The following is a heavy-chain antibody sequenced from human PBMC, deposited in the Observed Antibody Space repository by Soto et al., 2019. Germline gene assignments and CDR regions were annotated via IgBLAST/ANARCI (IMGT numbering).Heavy chain of an antibody. Sequence: QVQLVESGGGVVQPGRSLRLSCAASGFTFSSYAMHWVRPAPGKGLEWVAVISYDGSNKYYADSVKGRFTISRDNSKNTLYLQMNSLRAEDTAVYYCARDNGTAFDYWGQGTLVTVSS. J-gene: IGHJ4*02. V-gene: IGHV3-30-3*01. CDR1: GFTFSSYA. D-gene: IGHD1-1*01. CDR2: ISYDGSNK. CDR3: ARDNGTAFDY.